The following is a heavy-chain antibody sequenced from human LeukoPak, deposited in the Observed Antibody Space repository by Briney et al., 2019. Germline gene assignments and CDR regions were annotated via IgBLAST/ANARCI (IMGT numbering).Heavy chain of an antibody. V-gene: IGHV1-69*04. J-gene: IGHJ6*02. CDR2: IIPILGIA. D-gene: IGHD3-22*01. CDR1: GGTFSSYA. CDR3: ARDYYDSSGYYYDGMDV. Sequence: SVKVSCKASGGTFSSYAISWVRQAPGQGLEWMGRIIPILGIANYAQKFQGRVTITADKSTSTAYMELSSLRSEDTAVYYCARDYYDSSGYYYDGMDVWGQGTTVTVSS.